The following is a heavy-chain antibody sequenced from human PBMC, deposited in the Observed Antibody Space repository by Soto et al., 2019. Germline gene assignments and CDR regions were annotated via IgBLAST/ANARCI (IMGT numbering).Heavy chain of an antibody. CDR2: ISPDGSTT. V-gene: IGHV3-74*01. CDR1: GFTFSSSW. J-gene: IGHJ4*02. Sequence: EVQLVESGGDLVQPGGSLRLSCAASGFTFSSSWMYWVRQAPGNGLVSVSRISPDGSTTTYADSVKGRFTISRDNAKNTLYLQMNSLRAEDTAVYYCAGGYSGSPRWGQGTLVTVSS. D-gene: IGHD3-10*01. CDR3: AGGYSGSPR.